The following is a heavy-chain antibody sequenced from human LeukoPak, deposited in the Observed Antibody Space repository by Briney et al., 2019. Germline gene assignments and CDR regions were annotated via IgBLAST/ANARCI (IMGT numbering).Heavy chain of an antibody. V-gene: IGHV3-48*03. CDR3: ARVVVPAAMGYYGMDV. CDR1: GFTFRSYA. CDR2: ISSSGSTI. J-gene: IGHJ6*02. D-gene: IGHD2-2*01. Sequence: GGSLRLSCAASGFTFRSYAMTWVRQAPGKGLEWVSYISSSGSTIYYADSVKGRFTISRDNAKNSLYLQMNSLRAEDTAVYYCARVVVPAAMGYYGMDVWGQGTTVTVSS.